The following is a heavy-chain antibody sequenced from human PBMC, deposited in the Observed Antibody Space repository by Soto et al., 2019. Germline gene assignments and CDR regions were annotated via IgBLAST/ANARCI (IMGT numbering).Heavy chain of an antibody. CDR3: AREGPEIIVVVPGPSSFDY. Sequence: QVQLVESGGGVVQPGRSLRLSCAASGFTFSSYGMHWVRQAPGKGLEWVAVIWYDGSNKYYADSVKGRFTISRDNSKNTLYLQMNSLRAEDTAVYYCAREGPEIIVVVPGPSSFDYWGQGTLVTVSS. CDR1: GFTFSSYG. D-gene: IGHD2-2*01. J-gene: IGHJ4*02. V-gene: IGHV3-33*01. CDR2: IWYDGSNK.